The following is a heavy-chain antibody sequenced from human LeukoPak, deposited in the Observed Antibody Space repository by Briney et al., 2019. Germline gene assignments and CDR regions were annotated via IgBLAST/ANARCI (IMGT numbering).Heavy chain of an antibody. CDR3: AKGVPITIFGVVPYYFDY. Sequence: PGGSLRLSCAASGFTFSNYAIHWVRQAPGKGLEWVAFIRRDGSSQFYADSVKGRFTISRDNSKNTLYLQMNSLRAEDTAVYYCAKGVPITIFGVVPYYFDYWGQGTLVTVSS. CDR1: GFTFSNYA. J-gene: IGHJ4*02. V-gene: IGHV3-30*02. D-gene: IGHD3-3*01. CDR2: IRRDGSSQ.